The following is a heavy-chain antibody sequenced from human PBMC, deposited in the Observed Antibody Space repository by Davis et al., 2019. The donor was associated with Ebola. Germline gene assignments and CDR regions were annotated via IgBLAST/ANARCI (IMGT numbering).Heavy chain of an antibody. Sequence: ASVTVSCKSSGGTFSSYAISWVRQAPGQGLEWMGIINPSGGSTSYAQKFQGRVTMTRDTSTSTVYMELSSLRSEDTAVYYCARDKGGNKMDAFEIWGQGTMVTVSS. V-gene: IGHV1-46*01. CDR1: GGTFSSYA. CDR2: INPSGGST. J-gene: IGHJ3*02. D-gene: IGHD4-23*01. CDR3: ARDKGGNKMDAFEI.